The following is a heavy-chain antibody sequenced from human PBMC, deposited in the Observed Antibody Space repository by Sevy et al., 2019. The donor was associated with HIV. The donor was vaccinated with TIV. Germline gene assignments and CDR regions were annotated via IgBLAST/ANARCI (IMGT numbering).Heavy chain of an antibody. J-gene: IGHJ6*02. CDR3: AKDDMGTIVYYYYGMDV. CDR1: VFTFSSYG. Sequence: GESLKISCAASVFTFSSYGMHWVRQAPGKGLEWVAVISYDGSNKYYADSVKGRVTISRDNSKNTLYLQMNSLRAEDKAVYYCAKDDMGTIVYYYYGMDVWGQGTTVTVSS. D-gene: IGHD1-1*01. CDR2: ISYDGSNK. V-gene: IGHV3-30*18.